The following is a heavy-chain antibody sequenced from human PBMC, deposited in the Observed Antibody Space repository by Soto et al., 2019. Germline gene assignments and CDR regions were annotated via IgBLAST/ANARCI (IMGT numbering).Heavy chain of an antibody. CDR2: INPNSGDT. D-gene: IGHD5-18*01. J-gene: IGHJ4*02. Sequence: QVQLVQSGAEVKKLGASVKVSCKASGYTFTAYYIHWVRQAPGQGLEWVGWINPNSGDTNYAQRVQGWVTMTGDTSVSTAYMDLTRLRSDDTAVYYCARGGYTYGYGLDYWGQGTLVNVSS. V-gene: IGHV1-2*04. CDR3: ARGGYTYGYGLDY. CDR1: GYTFTAYY.